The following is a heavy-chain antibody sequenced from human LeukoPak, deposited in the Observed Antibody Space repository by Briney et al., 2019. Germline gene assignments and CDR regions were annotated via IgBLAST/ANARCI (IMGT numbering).Heavy chain of an antibody. CDR2: ISSSSSYI. CDR1: GFTFSSYS. CDR3: ARDSGSGGSCYLPSYYYCYGMDV. D-gene: IGHD2-15*01. Sequence: GGSLRLSCAASGFTFSSYSMNWVRQAPGKGLEWVSSISSSSSYIYYADSVKCRFTISRYNAKNSLYLQMNSLRAEDTAVYYCARDSGSGGSCYLPSYYYCYGMDVWGQGTTVTVSS. V-gene: IGHV3-21*01. J-gene: IGHJ6*02.